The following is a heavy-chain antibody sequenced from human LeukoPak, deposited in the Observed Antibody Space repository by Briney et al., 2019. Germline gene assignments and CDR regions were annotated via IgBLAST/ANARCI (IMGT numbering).Heavy chain of an antibody. J-gene: IGHJ5*02. CDR3: ARGVLVVRGVIIIP. CDR2: INHSGST. D-gene: IGHD3-10*01. V-gene: IGHV4-38-2*01. CDR1: GYSISSGYY. Sequence: SETLSLTCAVSGYSISSGYYWGWIRQPPGKGLEWIGSINHSGSTNYNPSLKSRVTISVDTSKNQFSLKLSSVTAADTAVYYCARGVLVVRGVIIIPWGQGTLVTVSS.